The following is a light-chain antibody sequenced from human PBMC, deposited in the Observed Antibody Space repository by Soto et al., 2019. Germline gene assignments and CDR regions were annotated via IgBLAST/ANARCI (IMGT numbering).Light chain of an antibody. J-gene: IGKJ5*01. CDR1: QSVSSSY. Sequence: EIVLTPSPATLSVSPGERATLSCRASQSVSSSYLAWYQQKPGQAPRFLIYGASSRATGVPDRFSGSGSGTDFTLTISRLEPEDFAVYYCQQYAGSPQIFGQGTRLEIK. V-gene: IGKV3-20*01. CDR3: QQYAGSPQI. CDR2: GAS.